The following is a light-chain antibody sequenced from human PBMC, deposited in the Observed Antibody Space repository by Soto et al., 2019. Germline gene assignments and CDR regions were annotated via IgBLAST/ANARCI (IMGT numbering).Light chain of an antibody. CDR1: QSLVHSSGNTY. V-gene: IGKV2-30*02. Sequence: DIVMTQSPLSLPVTPGEPASISCRSSQSLVHSSGNTYLNWFLQRPGHSPRRLIYQVSNRDSGVPDRFSGSGSGIDFTLKISRVEAGDVGVYYCMQGTYWPWTFGQGTKVDIK. J-gene: IGKJ1*01. CDR3: MQGTYWPWT. CDR2: QVS.